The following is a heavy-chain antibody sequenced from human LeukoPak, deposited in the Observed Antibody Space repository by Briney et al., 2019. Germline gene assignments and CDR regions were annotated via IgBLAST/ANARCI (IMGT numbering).Heavy chain of an antibody. Sequence: GGSLRLSCAASGFVFSDYWMIWVRQAPGKGLEWVANIKQDGSEINSVDSVEGRFSISRDNAKNSLYLQMNSLRAEDTAVYYCARGHDSSGSSFDPWGQGTLVTVSS. J-gene: IGHJ5*02. CDR3: ARGHDSSGSSFDP. V-gene: IGHV3-7*03. D-gene: IGHD3-22*01. CDR2: IKQDGSEI. CDR1: GFVFSDYW.